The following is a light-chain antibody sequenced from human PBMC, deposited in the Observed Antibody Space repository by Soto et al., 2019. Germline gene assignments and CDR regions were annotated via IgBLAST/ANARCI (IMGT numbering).Light chain of an antibody. CDR3: QQYNKWPLT. CDR1: QSVYSN. Sequence: EIVMTQSPATLSVSPGERATLSCRASQSVYSNLAWYQQKPGQAPRLLIYAASTRATGIPARFSGSGSGTEFTLTNSSLQSEDFAVYYCQQYNKWPLTFGGGTKVEIK. V-gene: IGKV3-15*01. J-gene: IGKJ4*01. CDR2: AAS.